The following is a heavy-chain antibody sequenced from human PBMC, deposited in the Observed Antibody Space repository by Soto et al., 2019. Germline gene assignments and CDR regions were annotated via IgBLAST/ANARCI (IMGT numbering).Heavy chain of an antibody. Sequence: GGSLRLSCAATGFTFSVYAMTWVRQAPGEGLEWVSAVTANGGSTYSADSVKGRFTISRDNSKNTLFLQMNSLGAEDTAVYYCASLGVGDWANYYYYYGMDVWGQGTTVTVSS. CDR3: ASLGVGDWANYYYYYGMDV. CDR2: VTANGGST. D-gene: IGHD2-21*02. CDR1: GFTFSVYA. J-gene: IGHJ6*02. V-gene: IGHV3-23*01.